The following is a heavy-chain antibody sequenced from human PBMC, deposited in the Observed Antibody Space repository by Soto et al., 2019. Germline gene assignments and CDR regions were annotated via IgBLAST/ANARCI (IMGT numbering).Heavy chain of an antibody. CDR1: GFTFSSYA. V-gene: IGHV3-30-3*01. Sequence: GGSLRLSCAASGFTFSSYAMHWVRQAPGKGLEWVAVISYDGSNKYYADSVKGRFTISRDNSKNTLYLQMNSLRAEDTAVYYCARLGGIFGVVIIGFDYWGQGTLVTVS. CDR3: ARLGGIFGVVIIGFDY. J-gene: IGHJ4*02. CDR2: ISYDGSNK. D-gene: IGHD3-3*01.